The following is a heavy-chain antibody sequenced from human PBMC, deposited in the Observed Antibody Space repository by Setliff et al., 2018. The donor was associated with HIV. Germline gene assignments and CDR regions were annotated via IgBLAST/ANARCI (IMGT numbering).Heavy chain of an antibody. D-gene: IGHD6-13*01. CDR2: IKTATGDT. CDR1: GYTFTSYS. J-gene: IGHJ6*03. CDR3: ARQRGIDTYFYSYYYMDV. Sequence: GASVKVSCKTSGYTFTSYSMHWVRQAPGQSLEWMGWIKTATGDTKYSQRFQDRITIFRNTSASTAYMDLGSLTSEDTAVYYCARQRGIDTYFYSYYYMDVWGKGTTVTVSS. V-gene: IGHV1-3*04.